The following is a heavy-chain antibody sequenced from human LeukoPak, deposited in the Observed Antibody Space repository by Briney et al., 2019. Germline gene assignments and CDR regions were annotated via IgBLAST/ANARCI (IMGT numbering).Heavy chain of an antibody. CDR2: IWYDGSND. V-gene: IGHV3-33*01. D-gene: IGHD2-15*01. CDR1: GYTLTELS. CDR3: AREADCSGGNCYRGAFDI. Sequence: SCKVSGYTLTELSMHWVRQAPGRGLEWVAVIWYDGSNDYYANSVKGRFTISRDNSKNTLYLQMNSLRAEDTAIYYCAREADCSGGNCYRGAFDIWGQGTMITVSS. J-gene: IGHJ3*02.